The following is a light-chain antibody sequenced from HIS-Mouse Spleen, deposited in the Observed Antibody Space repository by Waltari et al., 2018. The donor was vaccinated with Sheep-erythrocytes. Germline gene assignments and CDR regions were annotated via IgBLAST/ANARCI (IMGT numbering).Light chain of an antibody. CDR3: MQALQTPRT. CDR1: QSLLHSNGYNY. V-gene: IGKV2-28*01. Sequence: DIVMTQSPLSLPVTPGEPASIPCRSSQSLLHSNGYNYLDWYLQKPGQSPQLLIYLGSNRASGVPDRFRSSGSGTDFTLKISRVEAEDVGVYYCMQALQTPRTFGQGTKVEIK. CDR2: LGS. J-gene: IGKJ1*01.